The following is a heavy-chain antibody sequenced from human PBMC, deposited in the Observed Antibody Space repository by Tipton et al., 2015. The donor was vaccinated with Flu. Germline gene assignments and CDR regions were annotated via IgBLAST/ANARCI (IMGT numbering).Heavy chain of an antibody. CDR1: GFAFSGYG. V-gene: IGHV3-30*02. CDR2: IRHDESDK. CDR3: VRKGFGDY. D-gene: IGHD3-10*01. Sequence: QLVQSGGGVVQPGGSLRLSCAASGFAFSGYGMHWVRQAPGKGLEWVAFIRHDESDKYYSDSVKGRFTISRDNSKHALYLLISSLRAEDTAVYYCVRKGFGDYWGQGILVTVSS. J-gene: IGHJ4*02.